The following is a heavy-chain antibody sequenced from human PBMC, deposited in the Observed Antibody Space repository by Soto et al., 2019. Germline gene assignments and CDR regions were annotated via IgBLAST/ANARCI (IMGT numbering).Heavy chain of an antibody. J-gene: IGHJ4*02. Sequence: QVQLVESGGGVVQPGRSLRLSCAASGFTFSSYGMHWVRQAPGKGLEWVAVIWYDGSNKYYADSVKGRFTISRDNSKNTLYLQMNSLRAEDTDVYYCAREMATIRAFDYWGQGTLVTVSS. V-gene: IGHV3-33*01. CDR3: AREMATIRAFDY. CDR1: GFTFSSYG. CDR2: IWYDGSNK. D-gene: IGHD5-12*01.